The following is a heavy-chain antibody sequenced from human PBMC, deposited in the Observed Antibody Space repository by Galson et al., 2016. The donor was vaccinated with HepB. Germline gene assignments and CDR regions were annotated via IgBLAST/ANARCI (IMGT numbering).Heavy chain of an antibody. CDR2: INWNSGTE. D-gene: IGHD3-22*01. Sequence: SLRLSCAASGFKFHDYAMHWVRQAPGKGLEWVSGINWNSGTEAYAESVKGRFTISRDNAEKSLYQQMNSLRLEDTALYYCAKTEYFDNSYFDSWGQGTLVTVSS. CDR3: AKTEYFDNSYFDS. V-gene: IGHV3-9*01. CDR1: GFKFHDYA. J-gene: IGHJ4*02.